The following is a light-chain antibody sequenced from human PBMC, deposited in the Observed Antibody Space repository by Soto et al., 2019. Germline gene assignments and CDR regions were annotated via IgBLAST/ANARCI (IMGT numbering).Light chain of an antibody. V-gene: IGLV2-11*01. CDR1: SSDVGAYNY. CDR2: DVS. CDR3: CSYVGRSKYV. Sequence: QSALTQPRSVSGSPGQSVTISCIGTSSDVGAYNYISWYQQYPGKAPKLMIYDVSKRPSGVPDRFSGSKSGNTASLTISGLQGEDEADYYCCSYVGRSKYVFGTGTKLTVL. J-gene: IGLJ1*01.